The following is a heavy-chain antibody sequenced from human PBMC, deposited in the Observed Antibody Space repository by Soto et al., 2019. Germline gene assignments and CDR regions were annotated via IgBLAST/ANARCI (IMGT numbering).Heavy chain of an antibody. V-gene: IGHV3-15*01. CDR1: GFTFSNAW. Sequence: PGGSLRLSCAASGFTFSNAWMSWVRQAPGEGLEWVGRIKSKTDGGTTDYAAPVKGRFTISRDDSKNTLYLQMNSLKTEDTAVYYCTTAGLGYCSGGSSYSLDFDYWGQGTLVTVSS. D-gene: IGHD2-15*01. CDR2: IKSKTDGGTT. J-gene: IGHJ4*02. CDR3: TTAGLGYCSGGSSYSLDFDY.